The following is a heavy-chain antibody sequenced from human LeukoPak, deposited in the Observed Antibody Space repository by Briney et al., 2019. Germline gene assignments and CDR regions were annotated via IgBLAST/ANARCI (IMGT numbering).Heavy chain of an antibody. Sequence: GESLKISCKGSGYSFTSYWIGWVRQMPGKGLEWMGIIYPGDSDTRYSPSFQGQVTISADKSISTAYLQWSSLKASDTAMYYCARVPYDFWSGYPDLYYYYYYMDVWGKGTTVTVPS. J-gene: IGHJ6*03. CDR2: IYPGDSDT. CDR3: ARVPYDFWSGYPDLYYYYYYMDV. D-gene: IGHD3-3*01. V-gene: IGHV5-51*01. CDR1: GYSFTSYW.